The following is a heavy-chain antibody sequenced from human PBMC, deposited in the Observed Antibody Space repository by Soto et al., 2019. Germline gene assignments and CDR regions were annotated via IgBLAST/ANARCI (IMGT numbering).Heavy chain of an antibody. J-gene: IGHJ4*02. Sequence: PGGSLRLSCAASGFTFSRYEMNWVRQAPGKGLEWISYISTSGSTIYYADSVKGRFTISRDNAKNSLYLQMNSLRAEDTAVYYWARELAAAGSFDYWGQGTLVTVSS. CDR3: ARELAAAGSFDY. D-gene: IGHD6-13*01. CDR2: ISTSGSTI. CDR1: GFTFSRYE. V-gene: IGHV3-48*03.